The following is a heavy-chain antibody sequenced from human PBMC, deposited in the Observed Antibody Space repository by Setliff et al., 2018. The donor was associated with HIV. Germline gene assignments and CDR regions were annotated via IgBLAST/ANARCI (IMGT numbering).Heavy chain of an antibody. CDR2: INPNNGAT. CDR1: GYNFNAYH. CDR3: AGVPCSGGNCYRPPDHYYMDV. Sequence: ASVKVSCKASGYNFNAYHMHWGRQATGQGLEWMGRINPNNGATKVAEEFKGRVTMTRDMSISTAYMVLSGLTSDDTAVYYCAGVPCSGGNCYRPPDHYYMDVWGKGTTVTVSS. V-gene: IGHV1-2*06. D-gene: IGHD2-15*01. J-gene: IGHJ6*03.